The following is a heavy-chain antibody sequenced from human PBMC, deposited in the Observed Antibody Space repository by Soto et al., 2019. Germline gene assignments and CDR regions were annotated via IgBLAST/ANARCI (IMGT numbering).Heavy chain of an antibody. CDR3: ARGDCTNGVCYTSFDS. V-gene: IGHV4-30-4*01. D-gene: IGHD2-8*01. J-gene: IGHJ4*02. Sequence: PSETLSLTCTVSGGSISSGDYYWSWIRQPPGKGLEWIGYIYYSGSTYYNPSLKSRVTISVDTSKNQFSLKLSSVTAADTAVYYCARGDCTNGVCYTSFDSWGQGTLLTVSS. CDR2: IYYSGST. CDR1: GGSISSGDYY.